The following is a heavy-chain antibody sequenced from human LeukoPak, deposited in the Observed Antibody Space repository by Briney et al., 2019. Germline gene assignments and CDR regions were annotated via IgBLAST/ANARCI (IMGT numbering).Heavy chain of an antibody. V-gene: IGHV3-23*01. Sequence: GGSLRLSCAASGFTFSSYAMNWVRQAPGKGLEWVSGISPGGGPTYYADSVKGRFTISRDDSKNTLYLQMNNLRAEDTAVYYCAKDGAWLRFDDWGQGILVTVSS. CDR3: AKDGAWLRFDD. J-gene: IGHJ4*02. CDR2: ISPGGGPT. CDR1: GFTFSSYA. D-gene: IGHD5-12*01.